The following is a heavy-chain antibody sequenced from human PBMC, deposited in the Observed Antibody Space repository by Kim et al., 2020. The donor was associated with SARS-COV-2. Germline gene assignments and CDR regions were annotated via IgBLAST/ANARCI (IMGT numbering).Heavy chain of an antibody. CDR1: GGTFSSYA. D-gene: IGHD6-6*01. J-gene: IGHJ4*02. CDR2: IIPIFGTA. CDR3: ARDPIEYSSSFPDY. Sequence: SVKVSCKASGGTFSSYAISWVRQAPGQGLEWIGGIIPIFGTANYAQKFQGRVTITADESTSTAYMELSSLRSEDTAVYYCARDPIEYSSSFPDYWGQGTLVTVSS. V-gene: IGHV1-69*13.